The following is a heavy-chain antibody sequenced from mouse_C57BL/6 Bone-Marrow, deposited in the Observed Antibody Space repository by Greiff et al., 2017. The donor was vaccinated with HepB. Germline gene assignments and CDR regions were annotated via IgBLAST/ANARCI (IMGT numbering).Heavy chain of an antibody. V-gene: IGHV2-9-1*01. D-gene: IGHD1-1*01. CDR1: GFSLTSYA. CDR2: IWTGGGT. J-gene: IGHJ3*01. CDR3: ARTEDYYGSRGGFAY. Sequence: VQVVESGPGLVAPSQSLSITCTVSGFSLTSYAISWVRQPPGKGLEWLGVIWTGGGTNYNSALKSRLSISKDNSKSQVFLKMNSLQTDDTARYYCARTEDYYGSRGGFAYWGQGTLVTVSA.